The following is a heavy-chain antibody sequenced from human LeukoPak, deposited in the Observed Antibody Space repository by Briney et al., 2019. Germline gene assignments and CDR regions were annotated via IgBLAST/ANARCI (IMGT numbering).Heavy chain of an antibody. J-gene: IGHJ4*02. CDR3: ASLGGYSSSSLDY. V-gene: IGHV4-34*01. D-gene: IGHD6-6*01. Sequence: TSETLSLTCAVYGGSFSGYYWGWIRQPPGKGLEWLGRIYHSGSTYYNPSLKSRVTISVDTSKNQFSLKLSSVTTADTAVYSCASLGGYSSSSLDYWGQGTLVTVSS. CDR1: GGSFSGYY. CDR2: IYHSGST.